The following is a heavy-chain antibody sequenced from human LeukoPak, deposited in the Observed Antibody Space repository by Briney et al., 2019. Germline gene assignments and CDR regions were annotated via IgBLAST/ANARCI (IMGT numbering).Heavy chain of an antibody. J-gene: IGHJ4*02. CDR3: ARGRARTTF. Sequence: QPGGSLRLSCAASGFIFSSYGMHWVRQAPDKGLEWVAYIGHGGNNQNYADSVKGRFTISRDNSKNTLSLQMNNLRTEDTAVYYCARGRARTTFWGQGTLVTVSS. V-gene: IGHV3-30*02. CDR1: GFIFSSYG. D-gene: IGHD3-16*01. CDR2: IGHGGNNQ.